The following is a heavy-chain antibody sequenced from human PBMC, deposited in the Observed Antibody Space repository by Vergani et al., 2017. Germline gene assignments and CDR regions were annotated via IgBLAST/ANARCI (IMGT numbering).Heavy chain of an antibody. Sequence: QVQLQESGPGLVKSSETLSLTCSVSFASIRNLYCNWIRQPPGKGLEWIGTIHYSENTNYNPSLKTRVTISVDTSKNQFSLTLASVTAADTAVYYCASDTHSGQRADRWGQGILVTVTS. CDR3: ASDTHSGQRADR. D-gene: IGHD6-19*01. J-gene: IGHJ5*02. CDR1: FASIRNLY. CDR2: IHYSENT. V-gene: IGHV4-59*11.